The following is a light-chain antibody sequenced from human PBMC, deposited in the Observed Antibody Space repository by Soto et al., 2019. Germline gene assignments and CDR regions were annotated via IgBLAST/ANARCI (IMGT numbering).Light chain of an antibody. V-gene: IGKV3-20*01. J-gene: IGKJ3*01. CDR3: QHYGDSLFT. Sequence: EIVWTQSPGTLSLSPGERFTLSCSASQTVSRRHLAWYQQKPGQAPRLLMYGASRRATGTPDRFSGSGSETDFTLTISRLEPEDFAVYFCQHYGDSLFTFGPGTKVEIK. CDR2: GAS. CDR1: QTVSRRH.